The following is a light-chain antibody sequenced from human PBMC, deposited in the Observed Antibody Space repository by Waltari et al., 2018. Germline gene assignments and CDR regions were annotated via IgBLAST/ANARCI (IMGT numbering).Light chain of an antibody. J-gene: IGLJ2*01. Sequence: QSALTQPVSVSGSPGQSITISCTGASSGVGGYSSVSWYQQHPGKAPKLMIYDVYNRPSGVSNRFSGSKSGNTASLTISGLQAEDEANYYCSSYTSSSTPVEFGGGTKLTVL. V-gene: IGLV2-14*03. CDR1: SSGVGGYSS. CDR3: SSYTSSSTPVE. CDR2: DVY.